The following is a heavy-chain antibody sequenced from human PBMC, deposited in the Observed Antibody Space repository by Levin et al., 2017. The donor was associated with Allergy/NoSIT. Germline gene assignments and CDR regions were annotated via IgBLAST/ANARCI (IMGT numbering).Heavy chain of an antibody. CDR3: AKDLVTDYYFYYGMDV. CDR1: GYTFTSYG. Sequence: KTGESLKISCKASGYTFTSYGISWVRQAPGQGLEWMGWISSFNGNTKYTQKFQGRVTMTTDASTSTAYMELRSLRADDTAVYYCAKDLVTDYYFYYGMDVWGQGTTVTVSS. J-gene: IGHJ6*02. V-gene: IGHV1-18*01. D-gene: IGHD2/OR15-2a*01. CDR2: ISSFNGNT.